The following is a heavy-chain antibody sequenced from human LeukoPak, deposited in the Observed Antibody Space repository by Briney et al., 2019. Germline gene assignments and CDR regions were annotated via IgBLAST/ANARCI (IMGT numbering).Heavy chain of an antibody. Sequence: SETLSLTCTVSGGSISSYYWSWIRQPPGKGLEWIGYIYYSGSTNYNPSLKSRVTISVDTSKNQFSLKLSSVTAADTAVYYCARGDFVPELELRVPTFDYWGQGTLVTVSS. V-gene: IGHV4-59*08. CDR1: GGSISSYY. CDR2: IYYSGST. D-gene: IGHD1-7*01. J-gene: IGHJ4*02. CDR3: ARGDFVPELELRVPTFDY.